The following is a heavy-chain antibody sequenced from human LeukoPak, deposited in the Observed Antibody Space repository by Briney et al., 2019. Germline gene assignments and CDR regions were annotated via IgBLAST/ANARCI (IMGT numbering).Heavy chain of an antibody. Sequence: GGSLRLSCAASGFSFSSYGMSWVRQAPGKGLEWVSAISGSGGSTYYADSVKGRFTISRDNAKNSLYLQMNSLRAEDTAVYYCAELGITMIGGVWGKGTTVTISS. J-gene: IGHJ6*04. V-gene: IGHV3-23*01. CDR2: ISGSGGST. CDR3: AELGITMIGGV. CDR1: GFSFSSYG. D-gene: IGHD3-10*02.